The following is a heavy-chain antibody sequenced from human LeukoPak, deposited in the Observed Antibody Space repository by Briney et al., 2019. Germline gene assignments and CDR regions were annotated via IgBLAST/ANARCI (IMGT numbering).Heavy chain of an antibody. Sequence: GSSVKVSCKASGGTFSSYAISWVRQAPGQGLEWMGGISPIFGTANYAQKFQGRVTITADESTSTAYMELSSLRSEDTAVYYCARDSRLGYDFWSGYSDYWGQGTLVTVSS. D-gene: IGHD3-3*01. CDR2: ISPIFGTA. V-gene: IGHV1-69*01. J-gene: IGHJ4*02. CDR1: GGTFSSYA. CDR3: ARDSRLGYDFWSGYSDY.